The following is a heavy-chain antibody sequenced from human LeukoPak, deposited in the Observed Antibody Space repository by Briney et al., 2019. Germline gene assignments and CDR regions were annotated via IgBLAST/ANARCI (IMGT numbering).Heavy chain of an antibody. J-gene: IGHJ4*02. CDR3: ARDSAYGSSSDLGY. Sequence: ASVKVSCKASGYTFTSYGISWVRQAPGQGLEWMGWISAYNGNTNYAQKLQGRVTMTTDTSTSTAYMELRSLRSDDTAVYYCARDSAYGSSSDLGYWGQGTLVTVSS. V-gene: IGHV1-18*01. D-gene: IGHD6-6*01. CDR1: GYTFTSYG. CDR2: ISAYNGNT.